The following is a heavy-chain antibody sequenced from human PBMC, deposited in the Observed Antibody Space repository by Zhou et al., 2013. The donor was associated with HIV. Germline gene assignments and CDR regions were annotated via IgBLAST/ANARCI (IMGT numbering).Heavy chain of an antibody. Sequence: QVQLVQSGAEVKEPGASVKVSCKASGYTFTSYSVHWVRQAPGEGLEWMGWINPNSGGANYAQKFQGRVTMTRDTSIRTVYMELNKLRSDDTAVYYCARDEEMAVTAIDYWGQGTLVTVSS. D-gene: IGHD2-21*02. CDR2: INPNSGGA. V-gene: IGHV1-2*02. CDR3: ARDEEMAVTAIDY. CDR1: GYTFTSYS. J-gene: IGHJ4*02.